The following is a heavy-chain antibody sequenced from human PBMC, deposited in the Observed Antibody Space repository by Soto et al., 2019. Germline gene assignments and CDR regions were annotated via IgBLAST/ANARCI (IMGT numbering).Heavy chain of an antibody. J-gene: IGHJ4*02. CDR1: GGSISSNY. CDR2: IYNTGST. D-gene: IGHD5-18*01. Sequence: SETLSLTCTVSGGSISSNYWRWIRQPPGKGPEWIGDIYNTGSTNYNPSLKSRVTMAVNTAKNQIYLKLGSVTAADTARHYCARDSGYAFDAWGRRTLFTVAS. V-gene: IGHV4-59*01. CDR3: ARDSGYAFDA.